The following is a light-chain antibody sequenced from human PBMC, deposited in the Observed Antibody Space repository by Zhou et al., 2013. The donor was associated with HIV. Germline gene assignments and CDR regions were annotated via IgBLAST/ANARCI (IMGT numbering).Light chain of an antibody. CDR1: QSLLNSDGKTY. CDR3: MQGIALPIT. Sequence: DIVMTQTPLFLSVSLGQPASMSCKASQSLLNSDGKTYLYWFLQKPGQSPQLLIYEVSSRFSGVPDRFRGSGSGADFTLKISRVEAEDVGTYYCMQGIALPITFGQGTRLDIK. CDR2: EVS. V-gene: IGKV2-29*02. J-gene: IGKJ5*01.